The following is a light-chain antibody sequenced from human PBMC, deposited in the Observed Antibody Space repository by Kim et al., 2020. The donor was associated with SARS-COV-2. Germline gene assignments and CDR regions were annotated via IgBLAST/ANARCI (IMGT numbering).Light chain of an antibody. CDR2: VNRDGSH. CDR1: RGHSSYA. Sequence: GASVKLTCTLSRGHSSYAIAWHEQQPEKGPRYLMKVNRDGSHTKGDGIPDRFSGSSSGAERYLTISSLQSEDETDYYCQTWGTGWVFGGGTKVTVL. CDR3: QTWGTGWV. V-gene: IGLV4-69*01. J-gene: IGLJ3*02.